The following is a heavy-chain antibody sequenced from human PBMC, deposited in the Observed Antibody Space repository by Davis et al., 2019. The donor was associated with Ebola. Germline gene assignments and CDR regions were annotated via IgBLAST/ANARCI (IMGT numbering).Heavy chain of an antibody. V-gene: IGHV1-69*13. D-gene: IGHD3-10*01. Sequence: SVKVSCKASGGTFNSYTVSWVRQAPGQGLEWMGGIIYIFGTANYAQKFQGRVTITADESTSTAYMELSSLRSEDTAVYYCARGLVQGVISYYYYGMDVWGQGTTVTVSS. J-gene: IGHJ6*02. CDR1: GGTFNSYT. CDR2: IIYIFGTA. CDR3: ARGLVQGVISYYYYGMDV.